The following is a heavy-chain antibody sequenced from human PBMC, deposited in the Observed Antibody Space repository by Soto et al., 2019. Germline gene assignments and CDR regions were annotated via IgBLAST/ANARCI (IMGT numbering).Heavy chain of an antibody. CDR3: ASGDTYYYDSSGYYYW. CDR1: GFTFSSYA. D-gene: IGHD3-22*01. V-gene: IGHV3-23*01. J-gene: IGHJ4*02. CDR2: ISGSGGST. Sequence: GGSLRLSCAASGFTFSSYAMSWVRQAPGKGLEWVSAISGSGGSTYYADSVKGRFTISRDNSKNTLYLQMNSLRAEDTAVYYCASGDTYYYDSSGYYYWWGQGTLVTVSS.